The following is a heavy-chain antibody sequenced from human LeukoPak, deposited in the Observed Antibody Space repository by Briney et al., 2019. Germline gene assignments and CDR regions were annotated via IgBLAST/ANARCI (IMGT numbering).Heavy chain of an antibody. CDR2: IKQDGSEK. J-gene: IGHJ5*02. CDR3: AGGGSSTLLWFGELLWGWFDP. V-gene: IGHV3-7*01. CDR1: GFTFSSYW. Sequence: PGGSLRLSCAASGFTFSSYWMSWVRQAPGKGLEWVANIKQDGSEKYYVDSVKGRFTISRDNAKNSLYLQMNSLRAEDTAVYYCAGGGSSTLLWFGELLWGWFDPWGQGTLVTVSS. D-gene: IGHD3-10*01.